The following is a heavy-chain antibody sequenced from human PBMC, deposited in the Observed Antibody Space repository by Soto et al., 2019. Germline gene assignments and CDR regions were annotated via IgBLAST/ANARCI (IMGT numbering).Heavy chain of an antibody. CDR1: GGSFSGYY. D-gene: IGHD3-3*01. Sequence: SETLSLTCAVYGGSFSGYYWRWIRQPPGKGLEWIGEINHSGSTNYNPSLKSRVTISVDTSKNQFSLKLRYVTAADTAVYCCARVYGDVYYDFWSGYQPWYYFDYWGQGTLVTVSS. J-gene: IGHJ4*02. CDR2: INHSGST. CDR3: ARVYGDVYYDFWSGYQPWYYFDY. V-gene: IGHV4-34*01.